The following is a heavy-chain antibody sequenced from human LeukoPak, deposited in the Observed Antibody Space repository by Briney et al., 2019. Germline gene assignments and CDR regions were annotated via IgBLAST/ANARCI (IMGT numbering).Heavy chain of an antibody. CDR2: NYPGDSDT. CDR3: ARRRIDCSGGSCYSGNWFDP. J-gene: IGHJ5*02. Sequence: GESLKTSCKSSGYSFTNYWIGWLRQTAGERLEWMGINYPGDSDTKYSPYFQGHITISAAKSIRTAYLQWSSLKASDAAMYYGARRRIDCSGGSCYSGNWFDPWGQGTLVTVSS. CDR1: GYSFTNYW. D-gene: IGHD2-15*01. V-gene: IGHV5-51*01.